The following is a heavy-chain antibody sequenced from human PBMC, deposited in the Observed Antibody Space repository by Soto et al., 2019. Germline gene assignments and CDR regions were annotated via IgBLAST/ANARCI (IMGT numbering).Heavy chain of an antibody. D-gene: IGHD6-13*01. CDR2: ITGSGTYM. CDR1: GFIFNIHT. V-gene: IGHV3-21*01. CDR3: ARGGISPPGFDS. J-gene: IGHJ4*02. Sequence: EVQLVESGGGLVKPGESLRLSCSASGFIFNIHTLNWVRQAPGKGLEWVSSITGSGTYMYYAASLKGRFTISRDNTKSALDLQINGLRAEDKAVYCCARGGISPPGFDSWGQGSLVTVSS.